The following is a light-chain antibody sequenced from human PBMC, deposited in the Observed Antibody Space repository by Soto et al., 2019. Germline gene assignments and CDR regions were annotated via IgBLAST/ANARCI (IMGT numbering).Light chain of an antibody. CDR2: GAS. CDR1: QTVRRTY. J-gene: IGKJ2*01. Sequence: EIVLTQSPGTLSLSPGHRSTLSCRASQTVRRTYIAWYQQKPGQAPRVLIYGASKRATGIPDRFSGSGSGTDFSLTISRLEPEDFAVYYCHQYDNAPQTYGQGTTVDIK. V-gene: IGKV3-20*01. CDR3: HQYDNAPQT.